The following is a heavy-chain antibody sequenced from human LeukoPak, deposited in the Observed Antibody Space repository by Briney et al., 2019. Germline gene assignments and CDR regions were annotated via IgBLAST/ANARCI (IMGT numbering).Heavy chain of an antibody. V-gene: IGHV4-30-4*01. CDR3: ARTLVRMEWLFTPGWFDP. J-gene: IGHJ5*02. Sequence: PSETLSLTCTVSGGSISSGDYYWSWIRQPPGKGLEWIGYIYYSGSTYYNPSLKSRVTISVDTSKNQFSLKLSSVTAADTAVYYCARTLVRMEWLFTPGWFDPWGQGTLVTVSS. CDR1: GGSISSGDYY. CDR2: IYYSGST. D-gene: IGHD3-3*01.